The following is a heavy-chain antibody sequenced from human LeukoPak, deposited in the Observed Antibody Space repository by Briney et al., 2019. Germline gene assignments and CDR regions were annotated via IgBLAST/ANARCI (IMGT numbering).Heavy chain of an antibody. Sequence: PSETLSLTCAVYGASFSGYYWNWIRQPPGKGLEWIGEINHSGSTYYNPSLKSRVTISVDTSKNQFSLKLNSVTAADTAVYYCARVSGYSYGGNDYSGQGTLVTVSS. CDR3: ARVSGYSYGGNDY. V-gene: IGHV4-34*01. J-gene: IGHJ4*02. D-gene: IGHD5-18*01. CDR2: INHSGST. CDR1: GASFSGYY.